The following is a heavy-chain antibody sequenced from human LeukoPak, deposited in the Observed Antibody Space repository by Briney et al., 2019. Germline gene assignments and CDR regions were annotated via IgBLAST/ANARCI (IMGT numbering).Heavy chain of an antibody. CDR3: ARTQLNYYYYMDV. CDR2: INPNSGGT. Sequence: AASVKVSCKASGYTFTGYYMHWVRQAPGQGLEWMGWINPNSGGTNYAQKFQGRVTMTRDTSISTAYMELSRLRSDDTAVYYCARTQLNYYYYMDVWGKGTTVTVSS. D-gene: IGHD5-18*01. J-gene: IGHJ6*03. CDR1: GYTFTGYY. V-gene: IGHV1-2*02.